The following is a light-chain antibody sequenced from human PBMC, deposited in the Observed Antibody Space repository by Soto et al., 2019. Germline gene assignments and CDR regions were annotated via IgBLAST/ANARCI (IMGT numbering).Light chain of an antibody. CDR2: AAS. Sequence: DIQMTQSPSSLSASVGDRVTITCRASQSISSYLHWYQQKPGKAPKLLIYAASSLQSGVPSRFSGSGSGTDFTLTIRSLQPDDCATYYCQQSYITLSFGPGIKVDIK. CDR1: QSISSY. CDR3: QQSYITLS. J-gene: IGKJ3*01. V-gene: IGKV1-39*01.